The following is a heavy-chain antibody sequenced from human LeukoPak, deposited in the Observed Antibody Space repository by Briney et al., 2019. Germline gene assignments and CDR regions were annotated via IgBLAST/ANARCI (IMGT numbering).Heavy chain of an antibody. V-gene: IGHV4-59*08. D-gene: IGHD1-26*01. J-gene: IGHJ6*02. CDR2: SFYSGST. Sequence: ASETLSLTCTVSGGSVSSYFWSWIRQPPGKGLEWIGYSFYSGSTNYNPSLKSRVTISADTSKNQFSLKLSSVTAADTAVYYCARHMNSGTYPMDVWGQGTTVTVSS. CDR1: GGSVSSYF. CDR3: ARHMNSGTYPMDV.